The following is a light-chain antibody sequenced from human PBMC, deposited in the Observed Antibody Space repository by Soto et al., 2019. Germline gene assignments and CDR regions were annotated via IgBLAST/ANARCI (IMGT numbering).Light chain of an antibody. CDR3: QQYFSSRT. Sequence: EIVLTQSPGTLSLSPGERATLSCRASQRISSSYLAWYQQKPGQAPRLLIYATSGRATGIPDRFSGSGSGTDFTLTISRLEPEDFAVYYCQQYFSSRTFGQGTKVEIK. CDR2: ATS. V-gene: IGKV3-20*01. CDR1: QRISSSY. J-gene: IGKJ1*01.